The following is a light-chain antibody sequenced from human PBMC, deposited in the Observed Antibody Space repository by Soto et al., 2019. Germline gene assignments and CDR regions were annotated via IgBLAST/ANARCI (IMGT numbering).Light chain of an antibody. CDR2: AAS. V-gene: IGKV1-39*01. CDR1: QSISNY. Sequence: DIQMTQSPSSLSASVGDRVTITCRASQSISNYLNWYQQKPGKAPKVLIYAASSLQSGVPSRFSGSGSGTDFTLTISSLQPEDFATYYCQQSYNTPPITFGQGTRLEIK. CDR3: QQSYNTPPIT. J-gene: IGKJ5*01.